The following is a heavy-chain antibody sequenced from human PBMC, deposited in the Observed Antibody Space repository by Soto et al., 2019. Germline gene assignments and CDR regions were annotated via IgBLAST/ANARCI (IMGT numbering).Heavy chain of an antibody. J-gene: IGHJ5*02. D-gene: IGHD1-26*01. CDR2: INSDASHT. V-gene: IGHV3-74*01. CDR3: VSDGHYIAAVYYGNCFDP. CDR1: GSTFSTYW. Sequence: GGSLRLSCAASGSTFSTYWMHWIRQVPGKGLEWVSRINSDASHTYYADSVKGRFTVSRDNAKNTLHLEMNSLRAEDTAVYYCVSDGHYIAAVYYGNCFDPWGQGTLVTVSS.